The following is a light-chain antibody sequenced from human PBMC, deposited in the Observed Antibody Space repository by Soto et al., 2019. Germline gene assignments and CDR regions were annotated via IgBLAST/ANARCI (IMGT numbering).Light chain of an antibody. V-gene: IGKV3-15*01. J-gene: IGKJ4*01. Sequence: EIVMTQSPATLSVSPGERATLSCRASQSVSSNLAWYQQKPGQTPKLLIYVASTMATGIPARFSGSGSVTEFTLTISSLQSEDFAVYYCQQYNVWPLTFGGGTKVEFK. CDR1: QSVSSN. CDR2: VAS. CDR3: QQYNVWPLT.